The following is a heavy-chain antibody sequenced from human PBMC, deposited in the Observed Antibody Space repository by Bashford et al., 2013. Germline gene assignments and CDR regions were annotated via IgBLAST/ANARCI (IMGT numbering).Heavy chain of an antibody. V-gene: IGHV1-18*01. CDR3: ARAPRQLVRASLAFDY. J-gene: IGHJ4*02. CDR2: ISTYNGDT. Sequence: SVKVSCKASGYSFTSYSITWVRQAPGQGLEWLGWISTYNGDTHYVQSLQGRVTMTTDTSTSTAYLELRSLTSDDTAVYYCARAPRQLVRASLAFDYWGQGTLVTVSS. CDR1: GYSFTSYS. D-gene: IGHD6-13*01.